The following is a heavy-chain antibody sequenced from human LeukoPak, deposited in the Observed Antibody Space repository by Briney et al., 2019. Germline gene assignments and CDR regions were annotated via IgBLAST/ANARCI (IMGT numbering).Heavy chain of an antibody. CDR2: IYWNDDK. J-gene: IGHJ3*02. D-gene: IGHD4-17*01. V-gene: IGHV2-5*01. CDR3: ARLTTEDAFDI. CDR1: GFSLSTSGVG. Sequence: KESGPTLVKPTQTLTLTCTFSGFSLSTSGVGVGWIRQPPGKALEWLALIYWNDDKRYSPSLKSRLTITKDTSENQVVLTMTNMDPVDTATYYCARLTTEDAFDIWGQGTMVTVSS.